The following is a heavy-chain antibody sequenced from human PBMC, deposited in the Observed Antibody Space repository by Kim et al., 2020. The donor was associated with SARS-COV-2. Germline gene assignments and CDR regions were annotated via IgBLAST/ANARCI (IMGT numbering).Heavy chain of an antibody. V-gene: IGHV3-66*01. D-gene: IGHD6-19*01. CDR3: ASLHTGYSGGWYRDY. J-gene: IGHJ4*02. Sequence: DSVKGRFTISRDNSKNTLYLQMIGLRAEDTAVYYCASLHTGYSGGWYRDYWGQGTLVTVSS.